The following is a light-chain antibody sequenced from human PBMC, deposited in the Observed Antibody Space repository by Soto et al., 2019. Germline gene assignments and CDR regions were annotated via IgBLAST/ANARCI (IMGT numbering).Light chain of an antibody. CDR1: SSDVGSYKL. J-gene: IGLJ1*01. V-gene: IGLV2-14*02. CDR3: HSYTRSSTYV. Sequence: QSVLTQPASVSGSPGQSITISCTGTSSDVGSYKLVSWYQQHPGKAPKLIIYEGNKRPSGVSNRFSGSKSGNTASLTISGLLPEDEADYYCHSYTRSSTYVFGSGTKLTVL. CDR2: EGN.